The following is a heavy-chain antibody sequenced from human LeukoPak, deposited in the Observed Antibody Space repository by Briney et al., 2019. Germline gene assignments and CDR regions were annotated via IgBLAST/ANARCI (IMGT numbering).Heavy chain of an antibody. D-gene: IGHD3-16*02. Sequence: GGSLRLSCAASGFTFSSYAMSWVRQAPGKGLEWVSAISGSGAGTYYADSVKGRFTISRDNSKNTLYLQMNSLRAEDTAVYYCTKDKPFTGGGVISYWGQGTLVTVSS. CDR3: TKDKPFTGGGVISY. V-gene: IGHV3-23*01. J-gene: IGHJ4*02. CDR1: GFTFSSYA. CDR2: ISGSGAGT.